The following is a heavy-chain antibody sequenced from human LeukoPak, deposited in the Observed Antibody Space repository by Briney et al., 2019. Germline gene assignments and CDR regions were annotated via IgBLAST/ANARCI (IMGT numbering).Heavy chain of an antibody. CDR1: GGSISSGDYY. V-gene: IGHV4-30-4*08. CDR3: ARAYWSGEFYFFDY. CDR2: IYYSGNT. D-gene: IGHD3-3*01. J-gene: IGHJ4*02. Sequence: SETLSPTCTVSGGSISSGDYYWSWIRQPPGKGLEWIGYIYYSGNTYYNPSLKSRLTISRDTSKKQFSLKLSSVTVADTAVYYCARAYWSGEFYFFDYWGQGTLATVSS.